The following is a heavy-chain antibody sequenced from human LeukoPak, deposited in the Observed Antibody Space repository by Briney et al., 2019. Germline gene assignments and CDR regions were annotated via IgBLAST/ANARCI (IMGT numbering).Heavy chain of an antibody. CDR3: AHRRDYYDFDY. Sequence: SGPTLVKPTQTFTLTCTFSGFSLSTARVGVGWIRQPPGKALEWLALIYWDDDKRYSPSLKSRLTITKDTSKNQVVLTVTDMDPVDTATYYCAHRRDYYDFDYWGQGTLVTVSS. CDR2: IYWDDDK. V-gene: IGHV2-5*02. J-gene: IGHJ4*02. D-gene: IGHD3-10*01. CDR1: GFSLSTARVG.